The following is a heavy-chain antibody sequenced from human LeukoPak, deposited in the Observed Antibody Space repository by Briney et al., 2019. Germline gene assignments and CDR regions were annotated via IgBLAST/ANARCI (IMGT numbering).Heavy chain of an antibody. CDR2: IWYDGSNK. D-gene: IGHD3-10*01. CDR1: GFTFSSYG. J-gene: IGHJ2*01. Sequence: GGSLRLSCSASGFTFSSYGMHWVRQAPGKGLEWVAVIWYDGSNKYYADSVKGRFTISRDNSKNTLYLQMNSLRAEDTAVYYCAKSYDSGIYSWYFDLWGRGTLVTVFS. V-gene: IGHV3-33*06. CDR3: AKSYDSGIYSWYFDL.